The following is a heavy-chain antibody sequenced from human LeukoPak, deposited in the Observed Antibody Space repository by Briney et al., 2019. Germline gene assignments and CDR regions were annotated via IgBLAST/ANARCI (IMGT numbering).Heavy chain of an antibody. Sequence: AGGSLSLSCAASGFPFSSYAMSWVRQAPGKGLEWVSAISGSGGSTYYADSVKGRFTISRDNSKNTVYLQMNSLRAEDTAVYYCAKVEAGYGSGSYYPWVYWGQGTLVTVSS. CDR1: GFPFSSYA. J-gene: IGHJ4*02. CDR3: AKVEAGYGSGSYYPWVY. D-gene: IGHD3-10*01. V-gene: IGHV3-23*01. CDR2: ISGSGGST.